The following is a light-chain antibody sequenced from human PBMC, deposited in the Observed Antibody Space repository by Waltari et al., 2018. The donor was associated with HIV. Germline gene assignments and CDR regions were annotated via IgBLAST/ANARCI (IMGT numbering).Light chain of an antibody. Sequence: QSVLTQPPSMSAAPGQRVTIPSTGSRSDIRDPYHLPWYQQVPGTAPKLLIYSNNNRPSGVPDRFSGSKSGTSASLAITGLQPEDEADYYCQSYDNSLKVIFGGGTRLTVL. CDR2: SNN. CDR3: QSYDNSLKVI. CDR1: RSDIRDPYH. J-gene: IGLJ2*01. V-gene: IGLV1-40*01.